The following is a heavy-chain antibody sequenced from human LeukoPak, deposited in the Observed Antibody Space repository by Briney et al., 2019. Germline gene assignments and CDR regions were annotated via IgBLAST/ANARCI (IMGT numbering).Heavy chain of an antibody. D-gene: IGHD6-13*01. J-gene: IGHJ6*02. CDR2: IIPILGIA. Sequence: GASVKVSCKASGGTFSGYAISWVRQAPGQGLEWMGRIIPILGIANYAQKFQGRVTITADKSTSTAYMELSSLRSEDTAVYYCARERQQLGYYYYYYGMDVWGQGTTVTVSS. CDR3: ARERQQLGYYYYYYGMDV. V-gene: IGHV1-69*04. CDR1: GGTFSGYA.